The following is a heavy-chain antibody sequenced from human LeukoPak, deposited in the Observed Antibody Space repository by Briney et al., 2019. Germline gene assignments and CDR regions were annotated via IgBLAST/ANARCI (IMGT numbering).Heavy chain of an antibody. CDR3: ARGLYISSWTTYYYYGMDV. CDR2: IYYSGST. CDR1: GGSISSGDYY. Sequence: PSQTLSLTCTVSGGSISSGDYYWSWIRQPPGKGLEWIGYIYYSGSTYYNPSLKSRVTISVDTSKNQFSLKLSSVTAADTAVYYCARGLYISSWTTYYYYGMDVWGQGTTVTVSS. J-gene: IGHJ6*02. V-gene: IGHV4-30-4*01. D-gene: IGHD6-13*01.